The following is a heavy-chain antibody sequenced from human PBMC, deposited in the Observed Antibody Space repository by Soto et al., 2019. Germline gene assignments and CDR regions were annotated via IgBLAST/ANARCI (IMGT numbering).Heavy chain of an antibody. CDR1: GFTFSSYA. J-gene: IGHJ6*02. CDR2: ISYDGSNK. V-gene: IGHV3-30-3*01. Sequence: QVQLVESGGGVVQPGRSPRLSCAASGFTFSSYAMHWVRQAPGKGLEWEAVISYDGSNKYYADSVKGRFTISRDNSKNTLYLQMNSLRAEDTAVYYCARDRGGGGITMVRGRPAYYYGMDVWGQGTTVSVSS. D-gene: IGHD3-10*01. CDR3: ARDRGGGGITMVRGRPAYYYGMDV.